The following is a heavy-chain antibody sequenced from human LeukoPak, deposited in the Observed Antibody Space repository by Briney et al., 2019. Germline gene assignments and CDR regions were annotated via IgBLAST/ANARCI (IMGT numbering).Heavy chain of an antibody. J-gene: IGHJ4*02. D-gene: IGHD5-18*01. CDR3: AKDTGYSYGPYYFDY. CDR1: GFTFDNYA. CDR2: ISGSGGST. Sequence: GGSLRLSCAASGFTFDNYAMTWVRQAPGKGLESVSAISGSGGSTYYADSVEGRFTISRDNAKNTLYLQMDSLRAEDTAVYYCAKDTGYSYGPYYFDYWGQGTLITVSS. V-gene: IGHV3-23*01.